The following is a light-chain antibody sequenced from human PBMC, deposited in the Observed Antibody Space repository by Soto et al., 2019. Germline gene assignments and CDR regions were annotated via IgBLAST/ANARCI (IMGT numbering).Light chain of an antibody. V-gene: IGKV3-20*01. CDR3: QQYGSSAPIT. Sequence: IVLTQSPGTLSLSPGERATLSCRASQSVSSNFLAWYQEKPGQAPRLLIYGASSRATGIPDRFSGSGSETDFTLTISRLEPEDFALYYCQQYGSSAPITFGQGTRLEI. CDR2: GAS. CDR1: QSVSSNF. J-gene: IGKJ5*01.